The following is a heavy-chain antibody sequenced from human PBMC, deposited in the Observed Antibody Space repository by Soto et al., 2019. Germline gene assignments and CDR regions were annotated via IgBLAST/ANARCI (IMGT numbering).Heavy chain of an antibody. CDR2: IYYSGST. V-gene: IGHV4-31*03. CDR1: GGSISSGGYY. Sequence: SETLSLTCTVSGGSISSGGYYWSWIRQHPGKGLEWIGYIYYSGSTYYNPSLKSRVTISVDTSKNQFSLKLSSVTAADTAVYYCARVVGDYDRRGNWFDPWGQGTLVTVSS. CDR3: ARVVGDYDRRGNWFDP. J-gene: IGHJ5*02. D-gene: IGHD4-17*01.